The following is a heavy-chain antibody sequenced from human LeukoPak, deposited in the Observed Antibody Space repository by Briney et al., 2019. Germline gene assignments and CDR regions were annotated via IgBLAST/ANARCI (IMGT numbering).Heavy chain of an antibody. CDR1: GYTFTIYG. D-gene: IGHD3-3*01. CDR3: ARDGAKEDDFWSLNY. CDR2: ISAYNGNT. J-gene: IGHJ4*02. Sequence: ASVTVSCKASGYTFTIYGISWVRQAPGQGLEWMGWISAYNGNTNYAQKLQGRVTMTTDTSTSTAYMELRSLRSDDTAVYYCARDGAKEDDFWSLNYWGQGTLVTVSS. V-gene: IGHV1-18*01.